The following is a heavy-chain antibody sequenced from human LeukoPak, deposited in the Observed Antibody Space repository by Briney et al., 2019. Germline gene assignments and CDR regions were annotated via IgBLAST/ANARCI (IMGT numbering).Heavy chain of an antibody. CDR2: ISYDGSNK. V-gene: IGHV3-30*18. CDR1: GFTFSSYG. CDR3: AKDQENLGYCSSTSCYFPGADV. D-gene: IGHD2-2*01. Sequence: SGGSLRLSCAASGFTFSSYGMHWVRQAPGKGLEWVAVISYDGSNKYYADSVKGRFTISRDNSKNTLYLQMNSLRAEDTAVYYCAKDQENLGYCSSTSCYFPGADVWGQGTTVTVSS. J-gene: IGHJ6*02.